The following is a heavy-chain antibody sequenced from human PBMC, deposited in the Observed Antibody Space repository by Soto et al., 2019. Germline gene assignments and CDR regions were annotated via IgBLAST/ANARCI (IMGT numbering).Heavy chain of an antibody. D-gene: IGHD3-16*01. CDR1: GFTFDDNA. Sequence: GGSLRLSCAVSGFTFDDNAMHWVRQAPEKGLEWVSGINWKSDIGYADSVKGRFTISRDNAENSLYLQMNSLRAEDTALYYCATSQDTGGRTTFIYWGQGTQVTVSS. CDR2: INWKSDI. CDR3: ATSQDTGGRTTFIY. J-gene: IGHJ4*02. V-gene: IGHV3-9*01.